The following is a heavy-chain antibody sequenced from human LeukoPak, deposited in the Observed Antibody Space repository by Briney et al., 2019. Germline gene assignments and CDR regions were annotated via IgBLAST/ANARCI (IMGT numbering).Heavy chain of an antibody. D-gene: IGHD2-8*02. CDR2: ISGSGGST. Sequence: GGSLRLSCAASGFTFSSYAMSWVRQAPGKGLEWVSAISGSGGSTYYADSVKGRFTISRDNSKNTLYLQMNSLRAKDTAVYYCAKDLVGYCTGGVCPYFDYWGQGTLVTVSS. J-gene: IGHJ4*02. V-gene: IGHV3-23*01. CDR1: GFTFSSYA. CDR3: AKDLVGYCTGGVCPYFDY.